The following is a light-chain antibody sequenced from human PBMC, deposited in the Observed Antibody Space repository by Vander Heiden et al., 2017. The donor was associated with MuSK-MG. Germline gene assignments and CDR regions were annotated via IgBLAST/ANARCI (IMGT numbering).Light chain of an antibody. Sequence: QSVLPQPPSASGTPGPTVTIVCSGSRSNIGSRSVSWYQQLPGTAPKLLMYSANQRPSGVPDRFSGSKSGTSASLAISELQSEDEADYYCAAWDDSLNGPVFGGGTKVTVL. CDR2: SAN. CDR1: RSNIGSRS. CDR3: AAWDDSLNGPV. J-gene: IGLJ2*01. V-gene: IGLV1-44*01.